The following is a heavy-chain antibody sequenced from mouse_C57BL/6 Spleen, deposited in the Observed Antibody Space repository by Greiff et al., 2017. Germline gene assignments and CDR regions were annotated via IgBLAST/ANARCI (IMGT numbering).Heavy chain of an antibody. D-gene: IGHD1-1*01. CDR2: IDPETGGT. CDR1: GYTFTDYE. CDR3: TRFTTVVATGNFDY. J-gene: IGHJ2*01. Sequence: VKLMESGAELVRPGASVTLSCKASGYTFTDYEMHWVKQTPVHGLEWIGAIDPETGGTAYNQKFKGKAILTADKSSSTAYMELRSLTSEDSAVYYCTRFTTVVATGNFDYWGQGTTLTVSS. V-gene: IGHV1-15*01.